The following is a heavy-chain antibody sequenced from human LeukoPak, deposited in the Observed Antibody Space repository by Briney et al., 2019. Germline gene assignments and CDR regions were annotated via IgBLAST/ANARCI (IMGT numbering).Heavy chain of an antibody. CDR2: LSGDGSST. V-gene: IGHV3-43*02. CDR1: GFIFDDYA. D-gene: IGHD3-9*01. CDR3: AKEGRRSDWSTYYYYMDV. Sequence: GGSLRLSCAASGFIFDDYAVHWVRQAPGKGLEWVSLLSGDGSSTYYADSVKGRFTIPRDNSKNSLYLQMDSLTTEDTALYFCAKEGRRSDWSTYYYYMDVWGKGTTVTVSS. J-gene: IGHJ6*03.